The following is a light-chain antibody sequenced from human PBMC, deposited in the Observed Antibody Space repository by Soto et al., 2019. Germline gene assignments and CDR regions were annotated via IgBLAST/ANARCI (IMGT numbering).Light chain of an antibody. CDR3: SSYTSSNTYV. CDR1: SSDVGSYNR. V-gene: IGLV2-18*02. CDR2: EVS. J-gene: IGLJ1*01. Sequence: SELTRLPSVSGSHGQSVAISCTETSSDVGSYNRVSWYQQPPGTAPKVMIYEVSNRPSGVPDRFSGSKSGNTASLTISGLQAEDEADYYCSSYTSSNTYVFGTGTKVTVL.